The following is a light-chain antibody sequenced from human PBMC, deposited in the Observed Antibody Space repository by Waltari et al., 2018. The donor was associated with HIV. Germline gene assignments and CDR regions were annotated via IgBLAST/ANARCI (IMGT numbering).Light chain of an antibody. CDR1: SSTIGSTY. J-gene: IGLJ1*01. V-gene: IGLV1-47*01. CDR2: RNN. Sequence: QSVLTHPPSASGTPGPRVTISCSGSSSTIGSTYVSWYQQRPGTAPKLLIYRNNQRPSGVPDRFSGPKSGTSASLAISGLRSEDEADYYCAAWDDSLSGYVFGTGTKVTVL. CDR3: AAWDDSLSGYV.